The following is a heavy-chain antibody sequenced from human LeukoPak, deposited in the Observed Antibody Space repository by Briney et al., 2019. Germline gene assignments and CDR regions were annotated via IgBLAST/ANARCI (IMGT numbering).Heavy chain of an antibody. J-gene: IGHJ5*02. Sequence: GSLRLSCAASGFTFSSYAMSWVRQAPGKGLEWIGEVNHSGSSNYNPSLKSRVIISVDTSKNQFSLRLRSVTAADTAVYYCARPRNRAFDPWGQGTLVTVSS. CDR3: ARPRNRAFDP. V-gene: IGHV4-34*01. CDR1: GFTFSSYA. CDR2: VNHSGSS.